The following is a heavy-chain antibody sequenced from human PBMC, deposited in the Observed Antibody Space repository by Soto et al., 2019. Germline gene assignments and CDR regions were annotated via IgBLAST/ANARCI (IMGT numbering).Heavy chain of an antibody. D-gene: IGHD6-13*01. Sequence: GGSLRLSCAASGFTFSSYAMSWVRQAPGKGLEWVSAISGSGGSTYYADSVKGRFTISRDNSKNTLYLQMNSLRAEDTAVYYCAKDLRIAAAGTPYYFDSWGQGPLVTVSS. V-gene: IGHV3-23*01. CDR1: GFTFSSYA. J-gene: IGHJ4*02. CDR3: AKDLRIAAAGTPYYFDS. CDR2: ISGSGGST.